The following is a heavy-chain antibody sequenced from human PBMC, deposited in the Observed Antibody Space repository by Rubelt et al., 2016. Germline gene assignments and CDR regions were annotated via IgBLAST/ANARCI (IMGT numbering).Heavy chain of an antibody. J-gene: IGHJ4*02. Sequence: QVQLVESGGGVVQPGRSLRLSCAASGFIFSSYDMHWVRQAPGKGLEWVAVIRYDGTNKNYADSVKGRLTIPRDNSKNTLYLQINILRAEDTAVYYCARQYYYGSGTYDYWGQGTLVTVSS. CDR2: IRYDGTNK. D-gene: IGHD3-10*01. V-gene: IGHV3-33*01. CDR3: ARQYYYGSGTYDY. CDR1: GFIFSSYD.